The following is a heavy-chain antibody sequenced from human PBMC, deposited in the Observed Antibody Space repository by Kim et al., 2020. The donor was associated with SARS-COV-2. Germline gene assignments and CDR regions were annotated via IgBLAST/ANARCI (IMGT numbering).Heavy chain of an antibody. CDR1: GFTFSSYG. J-gene: IGHJ4*02. CDR3: ARVGHIDGYYFDY. V-gene: IGHV3-33*01. D-gene: IGHD2-21*01. CDR2: IWYDGSHK. Sequence: GGSLRLSCAASGFTFSSYGMHWVRQAPGKGLEWVAVIWYDGSHKYYAYSVKGRFTISRDNSKNTLYLQMNSLRAEDTAVYYCARVGHIDGYYFDYWGQGTLVTASS.